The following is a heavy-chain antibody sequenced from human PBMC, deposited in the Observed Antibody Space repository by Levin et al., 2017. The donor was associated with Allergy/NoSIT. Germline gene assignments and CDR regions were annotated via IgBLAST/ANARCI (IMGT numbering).Heavy chain of an antibody. CDR3: ARAGLWSRVYWFDP. V-gene: IGHV4-4*02. J-gene: IGHJ5*02. D-gene: IGHD5-18*01. CDR1: GGSISSSNW. CDR2: IYHSGST. Sequence: PSETLSLTCAVSGGSISSSNWWSWVRQPPGKGLEWIGEIYHSGSTNYNPSLKSRVTISVDKSKNQFSLKLSSVTAADTAVYYCARAGLWSRVYWFDPWGQGTLVTVSS.